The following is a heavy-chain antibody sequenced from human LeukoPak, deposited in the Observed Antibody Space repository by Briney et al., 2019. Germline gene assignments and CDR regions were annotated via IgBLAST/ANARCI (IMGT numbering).Heavy chain of an antibody. J-gene: IGHJ4*02. Sequence: SETLSLTCTVSGGSISSSSYYWGWIRQPPGKGLEWIGSIYYSGSTYYNPSLKSRVTISVDTSKNQFSLKLSSVTAADTAMYYCATTTMSTEDFWGQGTLVIVSS. CDR2: IYYSGST. V-gene: IGHV4-39*07. CDR3: ATTTMSTEDF. D-gene: IGHD3-10*02. CDR1: GGSISSSSYY.